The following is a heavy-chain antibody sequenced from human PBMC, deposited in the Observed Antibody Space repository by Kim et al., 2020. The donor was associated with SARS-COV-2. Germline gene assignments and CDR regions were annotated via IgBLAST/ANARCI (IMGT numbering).Heavy chain of an antibody. J-gene: IGHJ5*02. Sequence: GGSLRLSCAASGFTFSSYAMSWVRQAPGKGLEWVSAISGSGGSTYYADSVKGRFTISRDNSKNTLYLQMNSLRAEDTAVYYCAKSRTYYYGSGSYSDWFDPWGQGTLVTVSS. CDR1: GFTFSSYA. CDR2: ISGSGGST. V-gene: IGHV3-23*01. CDR3: AKSRTYYYGSGSYSDWFDP. D-gene: IGHD3-10*01.